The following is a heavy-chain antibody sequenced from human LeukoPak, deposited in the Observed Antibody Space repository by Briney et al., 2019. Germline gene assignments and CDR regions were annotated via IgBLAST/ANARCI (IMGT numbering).Heavy chain of an antibody. J-gene: IGHJ6*03. CDR3: AREGSGLTYYYYYMDV. V-gene: IGHV4-59*01. CDR1: GGSISSYY. CDR2: IYYSGST. D-gene: IGHD6-19*01. Sequence: SETLSLTCTVSGGSISSYYWSWIRQPPGKGLEWIGYIYYSGSTNYNPSLKSRVTISVDTSKNQFSLKLSSVTAADTAVYYCAREGSGLTYYYYYMDVWGKGTTVTVSS.